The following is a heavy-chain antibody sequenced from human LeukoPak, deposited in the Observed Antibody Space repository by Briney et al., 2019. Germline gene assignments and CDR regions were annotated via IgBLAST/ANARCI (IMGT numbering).Heavy chain of an antibody. CDR1: GFTFSSYS. Sequence: GGSLRLSCAASGFTFSSYSMNWVRQAPGKGLEWVSSISSSSSYIYYADSVKGRFTISRDNAKNSLYLQMNSLRAEDTAVYYCARENYGGNHHDAFDIWGQGTMVTVSS. CDR3: ARENYGGNHHDAFDI. D-gene: IGHD4-23*01. J-gene: IGHJ3*02. CDR2: ISSSSSYI. V-gene: IGHV3-21*01.